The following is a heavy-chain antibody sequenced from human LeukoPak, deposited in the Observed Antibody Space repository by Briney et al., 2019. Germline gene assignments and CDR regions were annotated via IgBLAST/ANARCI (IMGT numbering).Heavy chain of an antibody. V-gene: IGHV3-48*03. D-gene: IGHD4-17*01. CDR1: GFTFSSYE. CDR3: ASLDYGDHFDY. J-gene: IGHJ4*02. Sequence: GGSLRLSCAASGFTFSSYEMSWVRQAPGKGLEWVSYISSSGSTIYYADSVKGRFTISRDNAKNSLYLQMNSLRAEDTAVYYCASLDYGDHFDYWGQGTLVTVSS. CDR2: ISSSGSTI.